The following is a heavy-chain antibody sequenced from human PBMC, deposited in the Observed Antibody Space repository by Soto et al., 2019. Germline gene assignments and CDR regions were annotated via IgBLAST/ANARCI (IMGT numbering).Heavy chain of an antibody. CDR3: ARSVGWELLRQDAFDI. V-gene: IGHV4-59*01. D-gene: IGHD1-26*01. CDR1: GGSISSYY. CDR2: IYYSGST. J-gene: IGHJ3*02. Sequence: SETLSLTCTVSGGSISSYYWSWIRQPPGKGLEWIGYIYYSGSTNYNPSLKSRVTISVDTSKNQFSLKLSSVTAADTAVYYCARSVGWELLRQDAFDIWGQGTMVTVSS.